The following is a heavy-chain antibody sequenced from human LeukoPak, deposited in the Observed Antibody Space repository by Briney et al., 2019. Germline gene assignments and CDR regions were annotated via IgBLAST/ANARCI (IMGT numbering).Heavy chain of an antibody. CDR3: AQGAMAGTPNSPAL. J-gene: IGHJ4*02. V-gene: IGHV3-30*18. CDR2: ISYDGSNK. Sequence: GGSLRLSCAASGFTFSSYGMHWVRQAPGKGLEWVAVISYDGSNKYYADSVKGRFTISRDNSKNTLSLQMSSLRADDTAVYYCAQGAMAGTPNSPALWGQGTLVTVSS. D-gene: IGHD6-19*01. CDR1: GFTFSSYG.